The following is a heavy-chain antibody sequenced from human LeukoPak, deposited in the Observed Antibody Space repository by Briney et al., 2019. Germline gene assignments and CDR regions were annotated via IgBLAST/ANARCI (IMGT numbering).Heavy chain of an antibody. CDR1: GGTFSSYA. D-gene: IGHD2-15*01. V-gene: IGHV1-69*04. Sequence: SVTVSCKASGGTFSSYAISWVRQAPGQGLEWMGRIIPILGIANYAQKFQGRVTITADKSTSTAYMELSSLRSEDTAVYYCARDRSVVVAATPNSYYYGMDVWGQGTTVTVSS. CDR2: IIPILGIA. J-gene: IGHJ6*02. CDR3: ARDRSVVVAATPNSYYYGMDV.